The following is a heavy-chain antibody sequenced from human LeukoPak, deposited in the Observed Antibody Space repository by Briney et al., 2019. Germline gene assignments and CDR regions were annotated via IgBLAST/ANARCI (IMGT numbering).Heavy chain of an antibody. V-gene: IGHV1-18*01. CDR2: ISAYNGNT. CDR1: GYTFTSYG. CDR3: ARIPVYSSSWYFDY. J-gene: IGHJ4*02. Sequence: GASVKVSCKASGYTFTSYGISWVRQAPGQGLEWMGRISAYNGNTNYAQKLQGRVTMTTDTSTSTAYMELRSLRSDDTAVYYCARIPVYSSSWYFDYWGQGTLVTVSS. D-gene: IGHD6-13*01.